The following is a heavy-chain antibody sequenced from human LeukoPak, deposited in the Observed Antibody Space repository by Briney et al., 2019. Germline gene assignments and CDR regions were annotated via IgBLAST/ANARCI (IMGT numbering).Heavy chain of an antibody. CDR2: IGSDKKS. D-gene: IGHD3-10*02. Sequence: GGSLRLSCEASGFTFSPYAMTCVRQAPAQGLEWVSSIGSDKKSHYSEYVKGRFAISRDNSKSMLFLRLNSLRAEDTALYYCARDLDYYVAMDVWGQGTTVTVSS. CDR1: GFTFSPYA. J-gene: IGHJ6*01. V-gene: IGHV3-23*01. CDR3: ARDLDYYVAMDV.